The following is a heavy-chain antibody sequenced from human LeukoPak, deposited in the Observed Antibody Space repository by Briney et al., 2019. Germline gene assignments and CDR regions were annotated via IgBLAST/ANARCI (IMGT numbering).Heavy chain of an antibody. Sequence: PGGSLRLSCAASGFALSDSYMSWIRQAPGKGLEWVSYITSGGIMYYADSVKGRFAISRDNTKNSLYLQMNSLTAEDTAVYYCARRTYYYDSSNYYYVSFFDYWGQGTLVTVSS. J-gene: IGHJ4*02. CDR1: GFALSDSY. CDR3: ARRTYYYDSSNYYYVSFFDY. CDR2: ITSGGIM. D-gene: IGHD3-22*01. V-gene: IGHV3-11*04.